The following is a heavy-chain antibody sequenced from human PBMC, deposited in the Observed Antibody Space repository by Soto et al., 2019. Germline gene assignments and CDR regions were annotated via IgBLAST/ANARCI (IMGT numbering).Heavy chain of an antibody. CDR3: AGCGDSSLGDAFDI. CDR1: GYTFTSYA. J-gene: IGHJ3*02. V-gene: IGHV7-4-1*01. Sequence: ASVKVSCKASGYTFTSYAMNWVRQAPGQGLEWMGWINTNTGNPTYAQGFTGRFVFSLDTSVSTAYQQICSLKAEDTAVYYCAGCGDSSLGDAFDIWGQGTMVTVSS. CDR2: INTNTGNP. D-gene: IGHD6-13*01.